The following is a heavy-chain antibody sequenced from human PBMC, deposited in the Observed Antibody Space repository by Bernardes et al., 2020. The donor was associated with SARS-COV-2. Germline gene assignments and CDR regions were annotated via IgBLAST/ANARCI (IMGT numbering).Heavy chain of an antibody. Sequence: SETLSLTCTVSGGSISSSDYYWGWIRQPPRKGLEWIGNIYYSGRTSYNPSLKSRVTISVDTSKNQFSLRLTSLTAADTAVYYCARGTIFGVVIIEYPCNAMDGWGQWTTVTVSS. D-gene: IGHD3-3*01. V-gene: IGHV4-39*01. CDR2: IYYSGRT. CDR1: GGSISSSDYY. CDR3: ARGTIFGVVIIEYPCNAMDG. J-gene: IGHJ6*02.